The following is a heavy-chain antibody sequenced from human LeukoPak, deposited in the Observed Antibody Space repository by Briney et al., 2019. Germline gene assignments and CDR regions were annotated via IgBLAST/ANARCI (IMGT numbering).Heavy chain of an antibody. V-gene: IGHV3-48*01. D-gene: IGHD1-7*01. CDR1: GFIFSDYS. CDR3: AKDLNLRYFDY. J-gene: IGHJ4*02. Sequence: PGGSLRLSCTASGFIFSDYSMNWVRQTPGKGLEGCSYISRSGSTRHDADSARGRFTISRDNAKNSLYLQMNSLRAEDTAVYYCAKDLNLRYFDYWGQGTLVTVSS. CDR2: ISRSGSTR.